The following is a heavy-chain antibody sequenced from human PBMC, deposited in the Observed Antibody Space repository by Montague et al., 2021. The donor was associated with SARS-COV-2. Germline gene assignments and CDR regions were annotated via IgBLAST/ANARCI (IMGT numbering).Heavy chain of an antibody. J-gene: IGHJ6*02. V-gene: IGHV4-34*01. CDR2: ISHSGST. CDR3: ARVPYRLLFVLRYYGMDV. D-gene: IGHD2-2*01. CDR1: GGSLSGYY. Sequence: SETLSLTCAVYGGSLSGYYWSWIRQPPGEGLEWIAEISHSGSTSYNPSPKSRVTISVDTSKNQFSLKLSSATAADTAVYYCARVPYRLLFVLRYYGMDVWGQGTTVTVSS.